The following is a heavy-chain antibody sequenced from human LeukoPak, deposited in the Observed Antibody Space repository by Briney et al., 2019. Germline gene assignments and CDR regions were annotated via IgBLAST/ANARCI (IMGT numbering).Heavy chain of an antibody. V-gene: IGHV4-61*02. D-gene: IGHD3/OR15-3a*01. CDR3: ARATWTYYFDY. J-gene: IGHJ4*02. CDR1: GGSISSGSYY. CDR2: IYTSGST. Sequence: SQTLSLTCTVSGGSISSGSYYWSWIRQPAGKGLEWVGRIYTSGSTNYNPSLKSRVTISVDTSKNQFSLKLSSVTAADTAVYYCARATWTYYFDYWGQGTLVTVSS.